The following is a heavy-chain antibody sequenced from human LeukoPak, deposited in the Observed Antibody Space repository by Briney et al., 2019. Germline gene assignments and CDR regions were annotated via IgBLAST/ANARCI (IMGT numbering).Heavy chain of an antibody. CDR2: IYNDETSA. V-gene: IGHV3-74*01. J-gene: IGHJ4*02. Sequence: PGGSLRLSCAASGFTFSNTWMYWVRQGPGKGLVWVSRIYNDETSATYADSVKGRFTISRDNSKDTLYLQMNSLRVEDTAVYYCARAVGPFDYWGQGTLVTVSS. CDR3: ARAVGPFDY. CDR1: GFTFSNTW. D-gene: IGHD3-16*01.